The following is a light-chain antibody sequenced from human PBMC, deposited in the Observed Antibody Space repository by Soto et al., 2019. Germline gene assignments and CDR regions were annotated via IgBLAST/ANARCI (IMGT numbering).Light chain of an antibody. Sequence: QSALTQPPSASGSPGQSVTISCTGTSSDVGAYNYVSWYQQHAGKAPKLVIYEVTKRPSGVPDRFSGSKSANTASLTVSGLQAEDEADYYCSSYASTSTLLFGGGTKLTVL. CDR2: EVT. CDR1: SSDVGAYNY. V-gene: IGLV2-8*01. CDR3: SSYASTSTLL. J-gene: IGLJ2*01.